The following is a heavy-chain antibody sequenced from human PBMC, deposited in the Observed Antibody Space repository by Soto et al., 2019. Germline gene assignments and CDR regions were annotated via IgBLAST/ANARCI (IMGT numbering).Heavy chain of an antibody. CDR1: GYTFTSYG. CDR2: ISAYNGNT. D-gene: IGHD3-22*01. CDR3: AIDGARYYYDSSGYTRYHDY. V-gene: IGHV1-18*01. Sequence: GASVKVSCKASGYTFTSYGISWVRQAPGQGLEWMGWISAYNGNTNYAQKLQGRVTMTTDTSTSTAYMELRSLRSDDTAVYYCAIDGARYYYDSSGYTRYHDYWGQGTLVTVSS. J-gene: IGHJ4*02.